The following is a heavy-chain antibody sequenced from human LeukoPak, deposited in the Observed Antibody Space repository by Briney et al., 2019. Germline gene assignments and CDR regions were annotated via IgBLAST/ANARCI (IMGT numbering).Heavy chain of an antibody. CDR1: GGSISSGDYY. Sequence: SETLSLTCTVSGGSISSGDYYWSWIRQPPGKGLEWIGHIHYSGSTNHNPSLKSRVTISVDTSKNQFSLKLSSVTAADTAVYYCARTDSSGWYVFDYWGQGTLVTVSS. V-gene: IGHV4-61*08. CDR2: IHYSGST. CDR3: ARTDSSGWYVFDY. D-gene: IGHD6-19*01. J-gene: IGHJ4*02.